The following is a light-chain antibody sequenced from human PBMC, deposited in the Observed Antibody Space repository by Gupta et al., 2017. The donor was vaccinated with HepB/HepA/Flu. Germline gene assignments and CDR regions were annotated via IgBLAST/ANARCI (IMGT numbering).Light chain of an antibody. J-gene: IGLJ2*01. CDR1: SSDLGSYNL. CDR3: CSYAGSSTFVV. CDR2: EVS. V-gene: IGLV2-23*02. Sequence: QSALTQPASVSVSLGQSITISCTGTSSDLGSYNLVSWYQQHPGKAPKLMIYEVSKRPSGVSNRFSGSKSGNTASLTISGLQAEDEADYYCCSYAGSSTFVVFGGGTKLTVL.